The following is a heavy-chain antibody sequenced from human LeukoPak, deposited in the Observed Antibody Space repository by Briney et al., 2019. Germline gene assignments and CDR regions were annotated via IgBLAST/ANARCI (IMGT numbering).Heavy chain of an antibody. D-gene: IGHD4-11*01. CDR2: IRYDGSNK. CDR1: GFTFSSYG. Sequence: GGSLRLSCAASGFTFSSYGMHWVRQAPGKGLEWVAFIRYDGSNKYYADSVKGRFTISRDNSKNTLYLQMNSLRAEDTAVYYCARDGYSNYGHYFDYWGQGTLVTVSS. CDR3: ARDGYSNYGHYFDY. J-gene: IGHJ4*02. V-gene: IGHV3-30*02.